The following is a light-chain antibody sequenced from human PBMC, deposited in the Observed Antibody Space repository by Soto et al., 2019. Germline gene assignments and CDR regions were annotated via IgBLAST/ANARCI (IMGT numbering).Light chain of an antibody. J-gene: IGLJ1*01. V-gene: IGLV2-14*01. CDR1: SSDVGGYTY. Sequence: QSALTQPASVSGSPLQAITISCTGTSSDVGGYTYVSWYQQHPGKAPKFIIYDVSNRPSGVSNRFSGSKSGNTASLTISGLQAEDEADYYCSSYTTSNTRQIVFGTGTKFTV. CDR2: DVS. CDR3: SSYTTSNTRQIV.